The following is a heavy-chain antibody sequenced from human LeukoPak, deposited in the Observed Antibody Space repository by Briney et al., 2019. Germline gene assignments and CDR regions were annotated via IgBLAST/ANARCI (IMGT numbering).Heavy chain of an antibody. V-gene: IGHV4-30-2*01. D-gene: IGHD3-9*01. CDR2: IYHSGST. Sequence: PSQTLSLTCAVSGGSISSGGYPWSWIRQPPGKGLEWIGYIYHSGSTYYNPSLKSRVTISVDRSKNQFSLKLSSVTAADTAVYYCARGAYDTSAYNWFDPWGQGTLVTVSS. J-gene: IGHJ5*02. CDR3: ARGAYDTSAYNWFDP. CDR1: GGSISSGGYP.